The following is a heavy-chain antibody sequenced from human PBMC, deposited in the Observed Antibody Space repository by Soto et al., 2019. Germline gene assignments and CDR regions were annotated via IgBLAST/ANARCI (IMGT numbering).Heavy chain of an antibody. Sequence: GGSLRLSCAASGFTFSSYSMNWVRQAPGKGLEWVSYISSSSSTIYYADSVKGRFTISRDKAKNSLYLQMNSLRAEDTAVYYCARVLSKEVAVAGLCDYWGQGTLVTVSS. CDR1: GFTFSSYS. D-gene: IGHD6-19*01. CDR2: ISSSSSTI. V-gene: IGHV3-48*01. J-gene: IGHJ4*02. CDR3: ARVLSKEVAVAGLCDY.